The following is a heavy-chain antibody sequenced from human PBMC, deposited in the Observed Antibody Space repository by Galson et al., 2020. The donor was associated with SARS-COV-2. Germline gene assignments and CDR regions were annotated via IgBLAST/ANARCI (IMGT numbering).Heavy chain of an antibody. CDR3: ARVRIAAAGTGSYWYFDL. Sequence: ASETLSLTCTVSGGSISSGGYYWSWIRQHPGKGLEWIGYIYYSGSTYYNPSLKSRVTISVDTSKNQFSLKLSSVTAADTAVYYCARVRIAAAGTGSYWYFDLWDRGTLVTVSS. J-gene: IGHJ2*01. CDR1: GGSISSGGYY. CDR2: IYYSGST. V-gene: IGHV4-31*03. D-gene: IGHD6-13*01.